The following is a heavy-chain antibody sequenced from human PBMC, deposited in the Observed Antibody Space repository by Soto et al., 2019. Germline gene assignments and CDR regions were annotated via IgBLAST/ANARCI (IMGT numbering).Heavy chain of an antibody. J-gene: IGHJ4*02. D-gene: IGHD3-22*01. V-gene: IGHV1-18*01. Sequence: GASVKVCCKASGYNFISYGISWVRQAPGQGLEWVGWIGTFSGHTNYAQKLQGRVTMTTDTSTSTAYMELRSLRSDDTAVYYCARSYDSTGYSYYWGQGTLVTVSS. CDR3: ARSYDSTGYSYY. CDR2: IGTFSGHT. CDR1: GYNFISYG.